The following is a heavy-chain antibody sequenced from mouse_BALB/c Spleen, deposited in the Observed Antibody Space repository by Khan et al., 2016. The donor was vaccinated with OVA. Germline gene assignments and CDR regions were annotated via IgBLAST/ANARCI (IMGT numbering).Heavy chain of an antibody. V-gene: IGHV1-77*01. Sequence: QVRLQQSGAELARPGASVKLSCKASGYIFTDYNINWMRQRTGQGLEWIGEIYPGSDNTYYNEGFKGKATLTVDKSSSTAYMHLSSLTSEDSAVYFCTREWAAWFPYWGQGTLVTVSA. CDR1: GYIFTDYN. J-gene: IGHJ3*01. CDR3: TREWAAWFPY. CDR2: IYPGSDNT.